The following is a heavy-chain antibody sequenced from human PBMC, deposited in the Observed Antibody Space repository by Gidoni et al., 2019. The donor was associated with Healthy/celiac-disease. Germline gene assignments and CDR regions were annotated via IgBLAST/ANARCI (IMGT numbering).Heavy chain of an antibody. CDR2: ISGSGGST. V-gene: IGHV3-23*01. J-gene: IGHJ4*02. CDR3: AKSPWYYDSSGYSHYFDY. CDR1: GFTFSSYA. D-gene: IGHD3-22*01. Sequence: EVQLLESGGGLVQPGGCLRLSCAASGFTFSSYAMSWVRQAPGKGLEWVSAISGSGGSTYYADSVKGRFTISRDNSKNTLYLQMNSLRAEDTAVYYCAKSPWYYDSSGYSHYFDYWGQGTLVTVSS.